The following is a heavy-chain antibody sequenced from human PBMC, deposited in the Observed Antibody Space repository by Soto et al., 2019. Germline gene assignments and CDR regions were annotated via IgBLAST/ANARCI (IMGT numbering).Heavy chain of an antibody. CDR1: GFSISTTY. Sequence: PGGSLRLSWAVSGFSISTTYMSWVRQAPGKGLEWVSLVYSDGSTSYADSVRGRFTISRDNSKNTLYLQMNSLTVEDTAVYYCERDAVYNDGLWLIGSCGQGTRATVSS. J-gene: IGHJ5*02. CDR3: ERDAVYNDGLWLIGS. D-gene: IGHD2-21*01. V-gene: IGHV3-53*01. CDR2: VYSDGST.